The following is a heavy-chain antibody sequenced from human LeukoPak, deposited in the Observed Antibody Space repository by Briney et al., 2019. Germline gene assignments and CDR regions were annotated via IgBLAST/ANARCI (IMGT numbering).Heavy chain of an antibody. CDR2: IYYSGST. J-gene: IGHJ4*02. CDR1: GGSISSSSYY. D-gene: IGHD3-3*01. Sequence: SETLSLTCTVSGGSISSSSYYWGWIRQPPGKGLEWIGSIYYSGSTYYNPSLKSRVTISVDTSKNQFSLKLSSVTAADTAVYYCASQQFWEWFVDYWGQGTLVTVSS. CDR3: ASQQFWEWFVDY. V-gene: IGHV4-39*01.